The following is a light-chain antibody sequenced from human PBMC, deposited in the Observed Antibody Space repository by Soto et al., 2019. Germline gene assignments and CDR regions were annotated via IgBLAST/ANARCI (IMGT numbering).Light chain of an antibody. J-gene: IGKJ4*01. CDR1: QSVSSN. Sequence: EIVMTQSPATLSVSPGERATLSCRASQSVSSNLAWYQQKPGQAPRLLIYGASTRANGIPARFSGSGSCTEFTLTIISLQYEDVAVYYCQQYNNWPPLTFGGGTKVEIK. CDR3: QQYNNWPPLT. V-gene: IGKV3-15*01. CDR2: GAS.